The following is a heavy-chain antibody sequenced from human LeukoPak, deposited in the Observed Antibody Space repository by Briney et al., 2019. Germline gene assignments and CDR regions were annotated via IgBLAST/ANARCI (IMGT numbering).Heavy chain of an antibody. V-gene: IGHV4-61*01. Sequence: SETLSLTCTVSGGSVSSGSYYWRWIRQPPGKGLEWIGYIYYSGSTNYNPSLKSRVTISVDTSKNQFSLKLSSVTAADTAVYYCARSRLYYDSSGYYDYWGQGTLVTVSS. CDR1: GGSVSSGSYY. CDR2: IYYSGST. D-gene: IGHD3-22*01. J-gene: IGHJ4*02. CDR3: ARSRLYYDSSGYYDY.